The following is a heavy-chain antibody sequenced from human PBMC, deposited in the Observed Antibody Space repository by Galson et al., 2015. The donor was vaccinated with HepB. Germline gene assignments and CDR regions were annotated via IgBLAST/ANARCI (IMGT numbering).Heavy chain of an antibody. CDR1: GFTFSSYA. CDR3: AKDHSGGIAAADYYFDY. V-gene: IGHV3-23*01. D-gene: IGHD6-13*01. CDR2: ISGSGGST. Sequence: SLRLSCAASGFTFSSYAMSWVRQAPGKGLEWVPAISGSGGSTYYADSVKGRFTISRDNSKNTLYLQMNSLRAEDTAVYYCAKDHSGGIAAADYYFDYWGQGTLVTVSS. J-gene: IGHJ4*02.